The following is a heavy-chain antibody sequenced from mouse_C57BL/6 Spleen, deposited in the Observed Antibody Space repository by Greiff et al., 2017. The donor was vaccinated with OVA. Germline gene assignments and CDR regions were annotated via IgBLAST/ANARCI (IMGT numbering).Heavy chain of an antibody. CDR2: IDPSDSYT. V-gene: IGHV1-50*01. D-gene: IGHD1-1*01. CDR3: ARRGTVVPDY. Sequence: QVQLQQPGAELVKPGASVKLSCKASGYTFTSYWMQWVKQRPGQGLEWIGEIDPSDSYTNYNQKFKGKATLTVDTSSSTAYMQLSSLTSEDSAVYYCARRGTVVPDYWGQGTTLTVSS. CDR1: GYTFTSYW. J-gene: IGHJ2*01.